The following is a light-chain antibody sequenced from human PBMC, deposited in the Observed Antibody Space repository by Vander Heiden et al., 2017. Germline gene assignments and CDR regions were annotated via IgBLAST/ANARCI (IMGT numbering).Light chain of an antibody. V-gene: IGKV1-9*01. CDR2: AAS. Sequence: DIQLTQSPSFLSASVGDRVTITCRARQGISSYLAWYKKKPGKAPKLLIYAASTLQRGVKSRFSGSGDGTEFTLTINSRQPEDFEAYYCQQRNSYHPSSTFGQGTKVEIK. CDR3: QQRNSYHPSST. J-gene: IGKJ2*01. CDR1: QGISSY.